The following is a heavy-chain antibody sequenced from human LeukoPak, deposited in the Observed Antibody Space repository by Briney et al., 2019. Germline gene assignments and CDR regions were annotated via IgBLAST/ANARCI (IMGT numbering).Heavy chain of an antibody. CDR1: GYSISSGYY. Sequence: SETLSLTCTVSGYSISSGYYWGWIRQPPGKGLEWIGSIYHSGSTYYNPSLKGRVTISVDTSKNQFSLKLSSVTAADTAVYYCASSGWYLSSFNWGQGTLVTVSS. CDR3: ASSGWYLSSFN. V-gene: IGHV4-38-2*02. J-gene: IGHJ4*02. CDR2: IYHSGST. D-gene: IGHD6-19*01.